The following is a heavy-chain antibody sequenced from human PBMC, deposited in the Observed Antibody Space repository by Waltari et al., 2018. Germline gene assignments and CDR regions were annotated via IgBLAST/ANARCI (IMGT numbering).Heavy chain of an antibody. CDR1: GFTFSSYS. CDR3: ARDLSLPHAFDI. CDR2: ISSSSSYI. Sequence: EVQLVESGGGLVKSGGSLRLSCAASGFTFSSYSMNWVRQAPGKGLEWVSSISSSSSYIYYADSVKGRFTISRDNAKNSLYLQMNSLRAEDTAVYYCARDLSLPHAFDIWGQGTMVTVSS. J-gene: IGHJ3*02. V-gene: IGHV3-21*01.